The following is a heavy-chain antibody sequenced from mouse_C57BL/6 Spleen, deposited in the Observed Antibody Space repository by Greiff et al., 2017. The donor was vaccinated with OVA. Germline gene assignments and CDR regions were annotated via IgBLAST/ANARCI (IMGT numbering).Heavy chain of an antibody. Sequence: QVQLQQSGAELVRPGTSVKVSCKASGYAFTNYLIEWVKQRPGQGLEWIGVINPGSGGTNYNEKFQGKATLTADNSSSTAYMQLSGLTSEDSAVYVCARREYYGSSEAMDYWGQGTSVTVSS. V-gene: IGHV1-54*01. CDR3: ARREYYGSSEAMDY. D-gene: IGHD1-1*01. CDR1: GYAFTNYL. CDR2: INPGSGGT. J-gene: IGHJ4*01.